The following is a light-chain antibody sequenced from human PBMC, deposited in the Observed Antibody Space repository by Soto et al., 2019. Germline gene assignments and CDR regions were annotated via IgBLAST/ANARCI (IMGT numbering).Light chain of an antibody. CDR1: TSDVGAYNY. CDR2: DVT. J-gene: IGLJ3*02. Sequence: SVLTQPASVSGDPGQSITISCIGTTSDVGAYNYVSWYQQHPGKAPQLVIYDVTNRPSGVSDRCSGSKSGNTASRTISGLQAEDGADYYCSSDTSSSTLVFGGGTNLTDL. CDR3: SSDTSSSTLV. V-gene: IGLV2-14*03.